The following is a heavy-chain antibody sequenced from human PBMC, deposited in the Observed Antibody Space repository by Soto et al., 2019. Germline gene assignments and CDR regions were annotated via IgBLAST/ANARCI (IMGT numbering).Heavy chain of an antibody. V-gene: IGHV5-51*01. CDR3: AKQISNSRYYYCLRDG. Sequence: RESLKISCKGSGYTFTDYWIGWVRQLPGKGLEWMGIIYPGDSDTRYSPSFQGHVTITVDKSTNPASWQWSRLGASDNPKIYNAKQISNSRYYYCLRDGWAQGTALPIS. J-gene: IGHJ6*02. D-gene: IGHD4-4*01. CDR2: IYPGDSDT. CDR1: GYTFTDYW.